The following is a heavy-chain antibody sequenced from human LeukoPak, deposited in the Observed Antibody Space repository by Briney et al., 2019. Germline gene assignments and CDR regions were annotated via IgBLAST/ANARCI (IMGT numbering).Heavy chain of an antibody. CDR3: ARVNPHKKSGYSSDY. V-gene: IGHV4-34*01. CDR2: INHSGST. J-gene: IGHJ4*02. D-gene: IGHD5-18*01. Sequence: SETLSLTCAVYGGSFSGYYWSWIRQPPGKGLEWIGKINHSGSTNYNPSLKSRVTISVDTSKNQFSLKLSSVTAADTAVYYCARVNPHKKSGYSSDYWGQGTLVTVSS. CDR1: GGSFSGYY.